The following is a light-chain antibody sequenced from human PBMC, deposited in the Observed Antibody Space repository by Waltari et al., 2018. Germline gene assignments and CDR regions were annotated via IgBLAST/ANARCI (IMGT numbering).Light chain of an antibody. CDR1: QIVDSY. CDR3: QLRIKWPPEIT. Sequence: EIVLTQSPVTLSLSPGARATLSCRASQIVDSYLAGYQQKRGQPPRLLIYDTSNRATGIPARFSGSGSGTDFTLTISSLEPDDFAVYFCQLRIKWPPEITFGQGTRLEIK. V-gene: IGKV3-11*01. CDR2: DTS. J-gene: IGKJ5*01.